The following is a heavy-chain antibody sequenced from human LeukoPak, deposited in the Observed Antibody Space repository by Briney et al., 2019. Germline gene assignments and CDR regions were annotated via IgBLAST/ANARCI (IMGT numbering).Heavy chain of an antibody. D-gene: IGHD2-15*01. CDR2: IYTSGST. V-gene: IGHV4-4*07. CDR1: GGSIGSYY. J-gene: IGHJ5*02. Sequence: PSETLPLTCTVSGGSIGSYYWSWIRQPAGKGLEWIGRIYTSGSTNYNPSLKSRVTMSVDTSKNQFSLKLSSVTAADTAVYYCARDRLVVAATGSWFDPWGQGTLVTVSS. CDR3: ARDRLVVAATGSWFDP.